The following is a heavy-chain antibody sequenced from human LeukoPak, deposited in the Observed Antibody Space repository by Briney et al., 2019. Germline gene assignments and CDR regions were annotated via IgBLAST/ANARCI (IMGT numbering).Heavy chain of an antibody. J-gene: IGHJ3*02. CDR3: ARSSKSTRAFDI. Sequence: SETLSLTCAVSGGSISVSGYCWGWLRQPPGKGLEWIGNIYYSGSTYYNPSLKSRVTISVDTSKNQFSLKLSSVTAADTAVYYCARSSKSTRAFDIWGQGTVVTVSS. V-gene: IGHV4-39*07. CDR2: IYYSGST. CDR1: GGSISVSGYC.